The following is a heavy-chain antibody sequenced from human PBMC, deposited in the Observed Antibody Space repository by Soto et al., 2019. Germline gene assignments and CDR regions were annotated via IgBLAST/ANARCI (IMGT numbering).Heavy chain of an antibody. V-gene: IGHV4-31*03. CDR2: IYYSGST. D-gene: IGHD5-12*01. CDR1: GVSFSSGAYY. CDR3: ARARLRAVYAFDI. J-gene: IGHJ3*02. Sequence: TLSLTCTVSGVSFSSGAYYWTWIRQRPGKGLEWIGYIYYSGSTYYSPSLKSRLSISLDTSKNQFSLRLSSVTAADTAMYYCARARLRAVYAFDIWGQGTMVTVSS.